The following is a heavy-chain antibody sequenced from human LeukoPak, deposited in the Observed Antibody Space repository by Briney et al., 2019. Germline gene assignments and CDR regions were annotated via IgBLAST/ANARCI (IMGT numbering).Heavy chain of an antibody. CDR3: AKEYSSGHYYFDY. CDR2: ISASGGAT. Sequence: PGVSLRLSCAASGFTFSSYAMSWVRQAPGKGLEWVSAISASGGATYYADSVRGRFTISRDNSKNTLYLQMNSLRAEDTAVYYCAKEYSSGHYYFDYWGQGTLVTVSS. V-gene: IGHV3-23*01. J-gene: IGHJ4*02. D-gene: IGHD6-19*01. CDR1: GFTFSSYA.